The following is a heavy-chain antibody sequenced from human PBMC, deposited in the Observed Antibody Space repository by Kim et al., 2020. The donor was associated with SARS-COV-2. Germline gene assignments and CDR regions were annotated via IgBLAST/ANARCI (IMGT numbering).Heavy chain of an antibody. CDR3: ARLGRD. Sequence: SETLSLTCTVSGGSISSSSYYWGWIRQPPGKGLEWIGTISYSGSTYYNPSLKSRVTISVDTSKNQFSLKLNSVTAADAAVYYCARLGRDWGQGTLVTVFS. D-gene: IGHD1-1*01. V-gene: IGHV4-39*01. J-gene: IGHJ4*02. CDR1: GGSISSSSYY. CDR2: ISYSGST.